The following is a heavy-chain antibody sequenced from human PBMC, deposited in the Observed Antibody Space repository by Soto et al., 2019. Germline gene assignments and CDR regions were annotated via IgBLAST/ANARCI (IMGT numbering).Heavy chain of an antibody. CDR2: INPSGGST. CDR3: ARPLRCLDPRDNYGMDV. CDR1: GYTFTSYH. V-gene: IGHV1-46*01. J-gene: IGHJ6*02. Sequence: QVHLVQSGAEVKRPGASVNISCKASGYTFTSYHLHWVRQAPGQRLEWMGIINPSGGSTRYAQKFQGRVVMTRDTSTNTVYMEVGRLRSEDTAVYYCARPLRCLDPRDNYGMDVWGQGTTVTVSS. D-gene: IGHD3-3*01.